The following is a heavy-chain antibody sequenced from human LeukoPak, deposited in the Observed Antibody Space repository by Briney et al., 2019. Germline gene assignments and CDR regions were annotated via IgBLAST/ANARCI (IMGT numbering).Heavy chain of an antibody. CDR3: ARDQSTMVRGALGKKYYFDY. J-gene: IGHJ4*02. Sequence: LSQTLSLTCAISGDSVSSNNAAWNWIRQSPSRGLEWLGRTYYRSKWYNDYAVSVKSRITINPDTSKNQFSLQLNSVTPEDTAVYYCARDQSTMVRGALGKKYYFDYWGQGTLVTVSS. V-gene: IGHV6-1*01. CDR1: GDSVSSNNAA. CDR2: TYYRSKWYN. D-gene: IGHD3-10*01.